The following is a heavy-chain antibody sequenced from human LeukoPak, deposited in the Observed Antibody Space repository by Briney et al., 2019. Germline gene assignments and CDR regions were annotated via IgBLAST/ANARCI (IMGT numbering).Heavy chain of an antibody. CDR2: IDGGNGDT. CDR1: GGTFSSYA. J-gene: IGHJ4*02. CDR3: ARDQSRDIRVDFDY. Sequence: RASVKVSCKASGGTFSSYAIHWVRQAPGQRFEWMGWIDGGNGDTRFSQKFQDRVSFTRDTFATTVYMEVTSLRSEDTAVYYCARDQSRDIRVDFDYWGQGTLVTVSS. D-gene: IGHD2-15*01. V-gene: IGHV1-3*01.